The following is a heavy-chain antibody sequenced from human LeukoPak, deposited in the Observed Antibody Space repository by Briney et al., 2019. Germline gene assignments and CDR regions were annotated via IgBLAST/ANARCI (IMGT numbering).Heavy chain of an antibody. D-gene: IGHD3-10*01. Sequence: ASVKVSCKAPGYTFTGYYMHWVRQAPGQGLEWMGRINPNSGGTNYAQKFQGRVTMTRDTSISTAYMELSRLRSDDTAVYYCARDNGYYGSGSYYNTWGQGTLVTVSS. J-gene: IGHJ5*02. CDR2: INPNSGGT. CDR3: ARDNGYYGSGSYYNT. CDR1: GYTFTGYY. V-gene: IGHV1-2*06.